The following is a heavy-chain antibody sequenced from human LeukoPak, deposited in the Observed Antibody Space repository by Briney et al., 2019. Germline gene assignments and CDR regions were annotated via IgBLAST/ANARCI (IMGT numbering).Heavy chain of an antibody. Sequence: PGGSLRLSCAASGFTFSNAWMNWVRQAPGKGLEWVGRIKSKTDGGTTDYAAPVKGRFTISRDDSKNTLYLQMNSLKTEDTAVYCCTTDVSVTLRWYFDYWGQGTLVTVSS. J-gene: IGHJ4*02. CDR2: IKSKTDGGTT. V-gene: IGHV3-15*07. D-gene: IGHD4-23*01. CDR3: TTDVSVTLRWYFDY. CDR1: GFTFSNAW.